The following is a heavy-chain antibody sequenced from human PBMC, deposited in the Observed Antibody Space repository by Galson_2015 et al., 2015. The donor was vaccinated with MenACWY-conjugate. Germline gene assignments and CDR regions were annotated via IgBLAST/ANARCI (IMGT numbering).Heavy chain of an antibody. CDR3: ARTSPGGKFFYHGMEV. CDR1: GGAINNYY. Sequence: SEPLSLTCDVPGGAINNYYWSWIRQSPGKGLEWIGFVYSAEPTHYNPSLKSRASISVDTSKNLFSLKLHSVTPTDTGVYYCARTSPGGKFFYHGMEVWGQGTTVTASS. J-gene: IGHJ6*02. V-gene: IGHV4-4*08. CDR2: VYSAEPT. D-gene: IGHD1-14*01.